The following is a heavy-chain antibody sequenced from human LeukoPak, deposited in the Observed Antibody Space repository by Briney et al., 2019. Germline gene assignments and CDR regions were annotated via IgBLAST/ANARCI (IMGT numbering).Heavy chain of an antibody. CDR3: ARGRPYYDFWSGYYRSGYMDV. CDR1: GYSISSGYY. Sequence: SETLSLTCTVSGYSISSGYYWGWIRQPPGKGLEWIGSIYHSGSTNYNPSLKSRVTISVDTSKNQFSLKLSSVTAADTAVYYCARGRPYYDFWSGYYRSGYMDVWGKGTTVTVSS. CDR2: IYHSGST. J-gene: IGHJ6*03. V-gene: IGHV4-38-2*02. D-gene: IGHD3-3*01.